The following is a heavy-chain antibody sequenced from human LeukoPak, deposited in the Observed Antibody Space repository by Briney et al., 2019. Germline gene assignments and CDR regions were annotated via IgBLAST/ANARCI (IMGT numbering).Heavy chain of an antibody. CDR1: GFTFDDYA. D-gene: IGHD1-1*01. J-gene: IGHJ3*02. Sequence: GRSLRLSCAASGFTFDDYAMHWVRQAPGKGLEWVSGISWNSGSIGYADSVKGRFTISRDNAKNSLYLQMNSLRAEDTALYYCAKDRGWNDVGAFDIWGQGTMVTVSS. V-gene: IGHV3-9*01. CDR2: ISWNSGSI. CDR3: AKDRGWNDVGAFDI.